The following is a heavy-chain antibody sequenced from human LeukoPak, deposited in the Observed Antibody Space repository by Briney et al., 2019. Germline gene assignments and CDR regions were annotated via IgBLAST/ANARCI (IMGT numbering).Heavy chain of an antibody. CDR2: IIPIFGTA. Sequence: AAVKVSCKASGYIFISYCFIWVRQAPGQGLEGMGGIIPIFGTANYAHKFQGRVAIIAVDYASTAYMELSSLRSEDTVVYYCARVPEYCSGTSCYVGGPMPYYYYGMDVWGQGTTVTVSS. CDR1: GYIFISYC. J-gene: IGHJ6*01. D-gene: IGHD2-2*01. CDR3: ARVPEYCSGTSCYVGGPMPYYYYGMDV. V-gene: IGHV1-69*13.